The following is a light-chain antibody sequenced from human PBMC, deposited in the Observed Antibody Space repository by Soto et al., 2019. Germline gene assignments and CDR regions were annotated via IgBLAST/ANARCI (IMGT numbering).Light chain of an antibody. Sequence: EIVLTQSPGTLSLSPGESATLSCTSSHTISSSYLAWYQQKPGQAPRLLMYGISRRATGIPDRFSGSGSGTDFTLTISRLEPEDFAVYYCQQYGTSPRTFGQGTKVDIK. CDR2: GIS. V-gene: IGKV3-20*01. CDR1: HTISSSY. CDR3: QQYGTSPRT. J-gene: IGKJ1*01.